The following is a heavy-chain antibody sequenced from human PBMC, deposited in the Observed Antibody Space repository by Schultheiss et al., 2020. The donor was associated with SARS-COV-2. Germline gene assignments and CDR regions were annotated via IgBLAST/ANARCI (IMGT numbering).Heavy chain of an antibody. D-gene: IGHD3-22*01. CDR1: GWSFSGYY. CDR2: INHSGST. V-gene: IGHV4-34*01. CDR3: ARSYYDSSGSEGYFDY. J-gene: IGHJ4*02. Sequence: SETLSLTCAVYGWSFSGYYWSWIRQPPGKGLEWIGEINHSGSTNYNPSLKSRVTISVDTSKNQFSLKLSSVTAADTAVYYCARSYYDSSGSEGYFDYWGQGTLVTVSS.